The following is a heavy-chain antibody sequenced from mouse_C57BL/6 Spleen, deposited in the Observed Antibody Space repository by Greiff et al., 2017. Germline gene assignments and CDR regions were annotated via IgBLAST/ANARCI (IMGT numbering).Heavy chain of an antibody. CDR1: GYTFTSYW. CDR2: IDPSDSYT. V-gene: IGHV1-69*01. J-gene: IGHJ3*01. D-gene: IGHD2-4*01. Sequence: QVQLQQPGAELVMPGASVKLSCKASGYTFTSYWMHWVKQRPGQGLEWIGEIDPSDSYTNYNQKFKGKSTLTVDKSSSTAYMQLSSLTSEDAAVYYCARYYDYDRGFAYWGQGTLVTVSA. CDR3: ARYYDYDRGFAY.